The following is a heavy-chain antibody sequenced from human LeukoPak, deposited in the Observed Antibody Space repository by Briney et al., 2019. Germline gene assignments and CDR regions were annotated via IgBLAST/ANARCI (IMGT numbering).Heavy chain of an antibody. Sequence: PGGSLRLSCAASGFTFSDYYMNWVRQAPGKGLEWLSYITYSGSETYYADSVKGRFTISRDNGKNSLYLQMNSLRADDTAVYYCVRDLAVAAYWGRGTLVTVSS. CDR3: VRDLAVAAY. J-gene: IGHJ4*02. V-gene: IGHV3-11*01. CDR2: ITYSGSET. CDR1: GFTFSDYY. D-gene: IGHD6-19*01.